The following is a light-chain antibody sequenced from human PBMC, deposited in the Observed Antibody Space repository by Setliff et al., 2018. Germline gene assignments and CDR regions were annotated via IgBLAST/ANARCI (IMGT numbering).Light chain of an antibody. Sequence: QSALTQPASVSGSPGQSITISCTGTSSDVGYYNYVSWYQQPPGEAPQLKIDEVSNRPSGVSDRFTGSKSGNTASLTISGLQAGDEADYYCSSHSSTGTYVFGTGTRSPS. CDR2: EVS. J-gene: IGLJ1*01. CDR3: SSHSSTGTYV. V-gene: IGLV2-14*01. CDR1: SSDVGYYNY.